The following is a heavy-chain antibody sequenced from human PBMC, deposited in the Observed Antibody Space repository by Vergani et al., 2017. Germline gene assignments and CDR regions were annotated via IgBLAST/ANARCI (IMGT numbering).Heavy chain of an antibody. Sequence: QVQLVQSGSEVKKPGASMKVSCKASGYIFTDYYIHWVRQAPGQGPEWMGWIDTKSGDTSYAQQFQGRVTMTRVPSLRSAYMDLGRLTSDDSAVYYCVRTVALWFGETKDGGWFDPWGQGTLVTVTS. D-gene: IGHD3-10*01. V-gene: IGHV1-2*02. CDR1: GYIFTDYY. CDR3: VRTVALWFGETKDGGWFDP. CDR2: IDTKSGDT. J-gene: IGHJ5*02.